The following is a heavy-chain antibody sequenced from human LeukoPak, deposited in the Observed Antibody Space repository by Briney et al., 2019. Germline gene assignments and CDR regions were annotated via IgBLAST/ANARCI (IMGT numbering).Heavy chain of an antibody. CDR3: ARGRTYSSSRPPTN. J-gene: IGHJ4*02. V-gene: IGHV4-34*01. CDR1: GGSFSGYY. CDR2: INHSGST. Sequence: SETLSLTCAVYGGSFSGYYWSWIRQPPGKGLEWIGEINHSGSTNYNPSLKSRVTISVDTSKNQFSLKLSYVTAADTAVYYCARGRTYSSSRPPTNWGQGTLVTVSS. D-gene: IGHD6-13*01.